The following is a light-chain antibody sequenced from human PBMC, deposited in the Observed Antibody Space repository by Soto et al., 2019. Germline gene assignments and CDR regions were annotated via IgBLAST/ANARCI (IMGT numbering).Light chain of an antibody. V-gene: IGKV1-27*01. CDR1: QAISSY. CDR2: ATS. J-gene: IGKJ4*01. Sequence: DIQLTQSPSSLSASVGDRVTITCRASQAISSYLAWYQQKPGKVPELLIYATSTSQSGAPSRFSGSGSGTDFTLTISSLHAEDVATYYCQKYNHAPTFGGGTKVEIK. CDR3: QKYNHAPT.